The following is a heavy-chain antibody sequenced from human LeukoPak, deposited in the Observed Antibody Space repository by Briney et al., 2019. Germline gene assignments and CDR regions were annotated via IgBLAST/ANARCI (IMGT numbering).Heavy chain of an antibody. D-gene: IGHD2-2*02. CDR1: GFTFSSYA. Sequence: PGGSLRLSCAASGFTFSSYAMHWVRQAPGKGLEWVAVISYDGSNKYYADSVKGRFTISRDNSKNTLYLQMNSLRAEDTAVYYCAKDAVPAAINYYYGMDVWGQGTTVTVSS. V-gene: IGHV3-30-3*01. CDR2: ISYDGSNK. J-gene: IGHJ6*02. CDR3: AKDAVPAAINYYYGMDV.